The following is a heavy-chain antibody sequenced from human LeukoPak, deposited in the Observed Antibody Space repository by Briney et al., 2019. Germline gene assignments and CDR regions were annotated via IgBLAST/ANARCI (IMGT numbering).Heavy chain of an antibody. D-gene: IGHD5-24*01. J-gene: IGHJ5*02. CDR2: MNPNSGNT. CDR3: ARGNGYTTPWFDP. CDR1: GYTFTSYD. V-gene: IGHV1-8*01. Sequence: ASVKVSCKASGYTFTSYDINCVRQATGQGLEWMGWMNPNSGNTGYAQKFQGRVTMTRNTSISTAYVELSSLRSEDTAVYYCARGNGYTTPWFDPWGQGTLVTVSS.